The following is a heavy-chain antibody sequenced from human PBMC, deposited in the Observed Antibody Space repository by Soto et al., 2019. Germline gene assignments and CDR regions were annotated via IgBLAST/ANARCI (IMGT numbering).Heavy chain of an antibody. D-gene: IGHD6-25*01. Sequence: EVQLVESGGGLIQPGGSLRLSCAVSGFSVSNTYMSWVRQAPGKGLEWISVIYRGRATYYADSVKGRFTISRDDSRNTVYLQMNSLTAEDTAVYFCARDRSDSSRADSFDIWGHGTMVTVS. CDR2: IYRGRAT. CDR3: ARDRSDSSRADSFDI. CDR1: GFSVSNTY. J-gene: IGHJ3*02. V-gene: IGHV3-53*01.